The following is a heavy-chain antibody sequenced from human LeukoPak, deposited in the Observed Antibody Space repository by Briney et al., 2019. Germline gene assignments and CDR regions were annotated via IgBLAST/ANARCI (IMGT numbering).Heavy chain of an antibody. CDR3: ARALLDYFDY. Sequence: ASVKVSCKASGYTFTSYGISWVRQAPGQGLEWMGWISAYNGNTNYAQKFQGRVTMTRDTSTSTVYMELSSLRSEDTAVYYCARALLDYFDYWGQGTLVTVSS. J-gene: IGHJ4*02. CDR1: GYTFTSYG. CDR2: ISAYNGNT. V-gene: IGHV1-18*01.